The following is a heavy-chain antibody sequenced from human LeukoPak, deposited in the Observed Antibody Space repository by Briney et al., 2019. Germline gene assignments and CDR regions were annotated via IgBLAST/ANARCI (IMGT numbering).Heavy chain of an antibody. Sequence: SQTLSLTCTVSGGSISSGGYYWSWIRQHPGKGLEWIGYIYYSGSTYYNPSLKSRVSMSVDTSKNQFFLRLRSVTAADTAVYYCVRDGTGDSSGWHLWGQGTLVTVSS. CDR1: GGSISSGGYY. J-gene: IGHJ4*02. V-gene: IGHV4-31*03. CDR3: VRDGTGDSSGWHL. D-gene: IGHD6-19*01. CDR2: IYYSGST.